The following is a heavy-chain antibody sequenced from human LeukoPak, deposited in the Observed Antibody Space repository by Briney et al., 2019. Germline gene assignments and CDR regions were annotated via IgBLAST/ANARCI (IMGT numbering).Heavy chain of an antibody. Sequence: GASVKVSCKASGGTFSSYAISWVRQAPGQGLEWMGGIIPIFGTANYAQKFQGRVTITTDESTSTAYMELSSLRSEDTAVYYCARESTYHYDSSGYSLDYWGQGTLVTVSS. D-gene: IGHD3-22*01. CDR2: IIPIFGTA. V-gene: IGHV1-69*05. CDR1: GGTFSSYA. CDR3: ARESTYHYDSSGYSLDY. J-gene: IGHJ4*02.